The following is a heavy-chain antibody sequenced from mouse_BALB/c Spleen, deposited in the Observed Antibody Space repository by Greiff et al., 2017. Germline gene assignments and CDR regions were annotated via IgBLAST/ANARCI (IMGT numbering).Heavy chain of an antibody. V-gene: IGHV5-12-1*01. D-gene: IGHD1-2*01. CDR1: GFAFSSYD. CDR2: ISSGGGST. Sequence: VQLKESGGGLVKPGGSLKLSCAASGFAFSSYDMSWVRQTPEKRLEWVAYISSGGGSTYYPDTVKGRFTISRDNAKNTLYLQMSSLKSEDTAMYYCARGGTTASMDYWGQGTSVTVSS. CDR3: ARGGTTASMDY. J-gene: IGHJ4*01.